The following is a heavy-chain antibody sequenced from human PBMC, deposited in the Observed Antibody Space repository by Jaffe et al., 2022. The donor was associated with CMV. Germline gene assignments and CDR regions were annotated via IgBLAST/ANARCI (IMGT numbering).Heavy chain of an antibody. CDR2: ISWNSGSI. CDR3: AKDQELYSGSQFDY. CDR1: GFTFDDYA. D-gene: IGHD1-26*01. V-gene: IGHV3-9*01. J-gene: IGHJ4*02. Sequence: EVQLVESGGGLVQPGRSLRLSCAASGFTFDDYAMHWVRQAPGKGLEWVSGISWNSGSIGYADSVKGRFTISRDNAKNSLYLQMNSLRAEDTALYYCAKDQELYSGSQFDYWGQGTLVTVSS.